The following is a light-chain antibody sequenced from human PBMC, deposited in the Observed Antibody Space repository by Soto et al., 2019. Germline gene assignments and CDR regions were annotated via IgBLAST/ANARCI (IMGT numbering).Light chain of an antibody. CDR1: QDISNY. CDR3: QQYDNLPPYT. Sequence: DIQMTQSPSSLSASVGDRVTITCQASQDISNYLNWYQQKPGKAHKLLIYDASNLEPGVPSRFSGSGSGTDFAFTISSLQPEDIATYYCQQYDNLPPYTFGQGTKLEIK. V-gene: IGKV1-33*01. J-gene: IGKJ2*01. CDR2: DAS.